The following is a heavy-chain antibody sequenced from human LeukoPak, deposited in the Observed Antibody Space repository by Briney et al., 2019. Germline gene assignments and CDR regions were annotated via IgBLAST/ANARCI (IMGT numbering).Heavy chain of an antibody. D-gene: IGHD6-19*01. CDR2: IYHSGST. CDR3: ARGSSSGPRPLGAFDI. J-gene: IGHJ3*02. Sequence: SETLSITCAVSGGSISSSNWWSWVRQPPGKRLDWIGEIYHSGSTNYNPSLKSRVTISVDKSKNQFSLKLSSVTAADTAVYYCARGSSSGPRPLGAFDIWGQGTMVTVSS. V-gene: IGHV4-4*02. CDR1: GGSISSSNW.